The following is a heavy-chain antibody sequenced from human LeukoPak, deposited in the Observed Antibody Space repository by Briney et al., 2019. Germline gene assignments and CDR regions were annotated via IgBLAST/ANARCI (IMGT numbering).Heavy chain of an antibody. Sequence: GGSLRLSCAASGFTFSSYSMNWVRQAPGKGLEWVSSTSSSSSYIYYADSVKGRFTISRDNAKNSLYLQMNSLRAEDTAVYYCARDSSGWYRMDVWGQGTTVTVSS. CDR2: TSSSSSYI. V-gene: IGHV3-21*01. CDR1: GFTFSSYS. J-gene: IGHJ6*02. CDR3: ARDSSGWYRMDV. D-gene: IGHD6-19*01.